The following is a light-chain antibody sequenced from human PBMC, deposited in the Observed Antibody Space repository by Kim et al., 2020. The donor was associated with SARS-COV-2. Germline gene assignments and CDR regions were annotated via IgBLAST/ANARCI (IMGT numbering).Light chain of an antibody. CDR3: QQYNSYSLT. J-gene: IGKJ4*01. V-gene: IGKV1-5*01. CDR2: DAS. Sequence: ASVGDRVTITCRASQSINSWLAWYQQKPGNAPKLLIYDASSLESGVPSRFSGSGSGTEFTLTISSLQPDDFATYYCQQYNSYSLTFGGGTKVDIK. CDR1: QSINSW.